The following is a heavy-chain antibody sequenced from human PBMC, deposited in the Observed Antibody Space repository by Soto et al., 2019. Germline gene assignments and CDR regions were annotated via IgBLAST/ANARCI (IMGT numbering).Heavy chain of an antibody. J-gene: IGHJ4*02. D-gene: IGHD3-16*01. CDR2: ISGSGTT. CDR3: ARGGIH. CDR1: GYTFNSHE. Sequence: EVLLVESGGGSRQPGGSLRLSCVASGYTFNSHEMNWVRQAPGKGLEWISSISGSGTTNYAEFVKGRFTISRDNAHKSLLLEMKDLRVDDTAVYYCARGGIHWGQGTLVTVSS. V-gene: IGHV3-48*03.